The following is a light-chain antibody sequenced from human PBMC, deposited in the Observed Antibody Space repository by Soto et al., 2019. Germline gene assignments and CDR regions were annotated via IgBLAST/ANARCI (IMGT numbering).Light chain of an antibody. Sequence: EIVLTQSPGTLSLCPGETSTLSCRASQSVSSTYLAWYQQKPGQAPRLLIYGASSRATGIPDRFSGSGSGTDFTLTITRLEPEDFAVYYCQQYGGSITFGNGTRLEIE. V-gene: IGKV3-20*01. J-gene: IGKJ5*01. CDR3: QQYGGSIT. CDR2: GAS. CDR1: QSVSSTY.